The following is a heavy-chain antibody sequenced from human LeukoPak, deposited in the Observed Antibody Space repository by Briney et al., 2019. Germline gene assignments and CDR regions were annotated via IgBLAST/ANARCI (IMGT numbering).Heavy chain of an antibody. CDR2: IYTSGST. V-gene: IGHV4-4*07. J-gene: IGHJ3*02. D-gene: IGHD6-13*01. CDR3: AREIAVAAVHDAFDI. Sequence: SETLSLTCTVSGGSISSYYWSWIRQPAGKGLEWIGRIYTSGSTNYNPSLKSRVTISVDTSKNQFSLKLSSVTAADTAVYYCAREIAVAAVHDAFDIWGQGTMVTVSS. CDR1: GGSISSYY.